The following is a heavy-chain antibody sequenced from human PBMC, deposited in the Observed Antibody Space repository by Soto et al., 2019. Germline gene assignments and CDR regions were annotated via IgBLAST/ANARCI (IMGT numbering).Heavy chain of an antibody. Sequence: QLLLQESGPGLVKPSQTLSLTCTVSGGSVSSRGFYWNWIRRHPGKGLEWIGYMYNGGSTGYNPSLKSRVSISVVASKNQFSLRLTSVSAADSAIYYCTREGGYWGHGILVTGSS. CDR1: GGSVSSRGFY. CDR3: TREGGY. J-gene: IGHJ4*01. V-gene: IGHV4-31*03. CDR2: MYNGGST. D-gene: IGHD3-16*01.